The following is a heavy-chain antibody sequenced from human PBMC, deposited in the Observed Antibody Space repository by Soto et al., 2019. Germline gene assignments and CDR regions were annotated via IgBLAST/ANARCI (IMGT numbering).Heavy chain of an antibody. J-gene: IGHJ4*02. V-gene: IGHV4-31*03. CDR1: GGSISSGGYY. D-gene: IGHD4-17*01. Sequence: QVQLQESGPGLVKPSQTLSLTCTVSGGSISSGGYYWSWIRQHPGKGLEWIGYIYYSGSTYYNPSLKGRVTRAVDTSKNPFALKLSSVTAADTAVYYCARKATVTTCFDYWGQGTLVTVSS. CDR3: ARKATVTTCFDY. CDR2: IYYSGST.